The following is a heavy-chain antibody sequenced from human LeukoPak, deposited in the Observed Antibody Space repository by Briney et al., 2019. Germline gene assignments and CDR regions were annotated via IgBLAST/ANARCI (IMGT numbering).Heavy chain of an antibody. Sequence: YHSGSTYYNPSLKSRVTISVDRSKNQFSLKLSSVTAADTAVYYCARADYYDSSGYYYWFDPWGQGTLVTVSS. J-gene: IGHJ5*02. CDR2: YHSGST. D-gene: IGHD3-22*01. V-gene: IGHV4-30-2*01. CDR3: ARADYYDSSGYYYWFDP.